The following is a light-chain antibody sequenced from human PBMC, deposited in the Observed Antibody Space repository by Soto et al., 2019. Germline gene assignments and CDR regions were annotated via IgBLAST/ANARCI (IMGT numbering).Light chain of an antibody. CDR2: GAS. Sequence: EIVLTQSPGTLSLSQGQRVTLSCRASQTITNNYLAWYQHKAGQPPRLLIFGASNRADGIPDRFRGSGSGTAFSLPIGKPEPEDFEVYYCEQYGSLPYTCGQGTKL. CDR1: QTITNNY. J-gene: IGKJ2*01. V-gene: IGKV3-20*01. CDR3: EQYGSLPYT.